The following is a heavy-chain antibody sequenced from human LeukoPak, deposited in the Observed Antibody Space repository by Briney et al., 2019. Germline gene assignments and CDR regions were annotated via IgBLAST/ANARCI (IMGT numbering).Heavy chain of an antibody. CDR1: GFTFSDYE. D-gene: IGHD4-17*01. Sequence: GGSLRLSCAASGFTFSDYEMSWVRQAPGKGLEWIAYISHTAGTMYYADSVKGRFTISRDYARNSLFLQMNSLRAEDTAVYYCARYWRVSVTTGQGVLRTGAFDYWGQGALVTVSS. J-gene: IGHJ4*02. CDR3: ARYWRVSVTTGQGVLRTGAFDY. V-gene: IGHV3-48*03. CDR2: ISHTAGTM.